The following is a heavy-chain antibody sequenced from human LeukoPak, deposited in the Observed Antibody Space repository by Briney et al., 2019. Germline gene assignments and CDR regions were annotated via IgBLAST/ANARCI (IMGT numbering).Heavy chain of an antibody. D-gene: IGHD3-22*01. CDR2: IYYSGST. V-gene: IGHV4-31*03. Sequence: SETLSLTCTVSGGSISSGGYYWSWIRQHPGKGLEWIGYIYYSGSTYYNPSLKSRVTISVDTSKNQFSLKLSSVTAVDTAVYYCARGPYYYDSSGLLLLDYFDYWGQGTLVTVSS. J-gene: IGHJ4*02. CDR1: GGSISSGGYY. CDR3: ARGPYYYDSSGLLLLDYFDY.